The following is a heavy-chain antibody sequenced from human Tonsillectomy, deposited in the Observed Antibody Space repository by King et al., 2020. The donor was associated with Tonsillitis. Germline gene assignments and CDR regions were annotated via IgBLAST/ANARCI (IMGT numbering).Heavy chain of an antibody. J-gene: IGHJ2*01. D-gene: IGHD3-10*01. Sequence: QLQESGPGLVKPSETLSLTCSVSGGSISSYYWSWIRQSAGKGLEWIGRIYTSGSTNYNPSLKSRFTMSVDTSKNQFSLKLSSVTAADTAVYFCAGESTVHLGGIIGHWYFDLWGRGTLVTVSS. CDR3: AGESTVHLGGIIGHWYFDL. V-gene: IGHV4-4*07. CDR2: IYTSGST. CDR1: GGSISSYY.